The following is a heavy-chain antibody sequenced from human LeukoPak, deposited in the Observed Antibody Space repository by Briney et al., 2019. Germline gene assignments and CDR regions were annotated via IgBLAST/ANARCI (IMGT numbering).Heavy chain of an antibody. J-gene: IGHJ4*02. D-gene: IGHD5-12*01. CDR2: ISYDGSNK. CDR1: GFTFNIYA. V-gene: IGHV3-30*04. Sequence: GGSLRLSCAASGFTFNIYAMHWVRQAPGKGLEWVAVISYDGSNKYYADSVKGRFTISRDNSKNTLYLQMNSLRAEDTAVYYCARDSDDRSGYDLWGYFDYWGQGTLVTVSS. CDR3: ARDSDDRSGYDLWGYFDY.